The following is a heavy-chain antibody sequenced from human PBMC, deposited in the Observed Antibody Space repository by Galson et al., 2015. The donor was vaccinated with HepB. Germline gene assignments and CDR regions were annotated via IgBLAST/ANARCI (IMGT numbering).Heavy chain of an antibody. D-gene: IGHD6-6*01. J-gene: IGHJ6*03. CDR2: INPNSGGT. V-gene: IGHV1-2*02. CDR3: AGIAARPHYYYYMDV. CDR1: GYTFTGYY. Sequence: SVKVSCKASGYTFTGYYMHWVRQAPGQGLEWMGWINPNSGGTNYAQKFQGRVTMTRDTSISTAYMELSRLRSDDTAVYYCAGIAARPHYYYYMDVWGKGTTVTVSS.